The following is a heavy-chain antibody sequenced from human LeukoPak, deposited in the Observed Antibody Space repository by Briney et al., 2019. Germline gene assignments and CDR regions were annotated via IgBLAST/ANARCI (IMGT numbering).Heavy chain of an antibody. J-gene: IGHJ4*02. Sequence: GRSLRLSCAASGFTFSSYSMHWVRQAPGEGLECVAVISDDGSKKSYADSVKGRFTVSRDNSKNTLYLQLNSPRVEDTAVYYCAREGGYCSSTTCYFDSWGQGTLVTVSS. CDR2: ISDDGSKK. V-gene: IGHV3-30-3*01. CDR3: AREGGYCSSTTCYFDS. D-gene: IGHD2-2*01. CDR1: GFTFSSYS.